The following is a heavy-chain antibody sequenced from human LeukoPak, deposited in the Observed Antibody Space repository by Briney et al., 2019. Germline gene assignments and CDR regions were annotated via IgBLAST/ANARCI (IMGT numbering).Heavy chain of an antibody. J-gene: IGHJ3*02. D-gene: IGHD2-15*01. V-gene: IGHV3-20*03. CDR3: ARVAGGADAFDI. CDR1: GFTFDVFG. CDR2: INWNGGST. Sequence: PGGSLRPSFAAPGFTFDVFGMSWVRKAQGKGLEWVSGINWNGGSTGYADSVKGRFTISRDNAKNSLYLQMNSLRAEDTALYYCARVAGGADAFDIWGQGTMVTVSS.